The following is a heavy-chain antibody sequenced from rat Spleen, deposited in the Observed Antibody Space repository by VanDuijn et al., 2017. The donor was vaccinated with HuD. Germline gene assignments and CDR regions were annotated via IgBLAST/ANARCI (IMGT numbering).Heavy chain of an antibody. Sequence: EVQLVESGGGLVQPGRSLKLSCAASGFTFDDYHMAWVRQAPTKGLEWVATISSGGGATYYSDSVKGRFTISRDNANSILYLQMDSLRSEDTATYFCAGQYYGYTDWGQGTLVTVSS. D-gene: IGHD1-6*01. CDR1: GFTFDDYH. V-gene: IGHV5-25*01. CDR2: ISSGGGAT. CDR3: AGQYYGYTD. J-gene: IGHJ3*01.